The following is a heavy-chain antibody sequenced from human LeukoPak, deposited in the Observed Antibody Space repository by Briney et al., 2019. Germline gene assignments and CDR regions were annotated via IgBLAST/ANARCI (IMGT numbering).Heavy chain of an antibody. V-gene: IGHV4-39*01. CDR1: GGSMKDYY. CDR3: ARHRGGWELQPTFDY. Sequence: SETLSLTCTVSGGSMKDYYWGWIRQPPGKGLEWIGSIYYSGSTYYNPSLKSRVTISVDTSKNQFSLKLSSVTAADTAVYYCARHRGGWELQPTFDYWGQGTLVTVSS. D-gene: IGHD1-26*01. CDR2: IYYSGST. J-gene: IGHJ4*02.